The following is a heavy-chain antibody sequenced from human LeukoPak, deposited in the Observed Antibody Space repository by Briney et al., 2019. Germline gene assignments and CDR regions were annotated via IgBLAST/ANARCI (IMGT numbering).Heavy chain of an antibody. Sequence: GGSLSFSCAASGFTFSSYAMNWVRQAPGKGLEWVSAISGSGGSTYYADSVKGRFTISRDNSKNTLYLQMNSLRAEDTAVYYCAKEPITMIRGAPFDYWGQGTLVTVSS. V-gene: IGHV3-23*01. CDR2: ISGSGGST. J-gene: IGHJ4*02. CDR3: AKEPITMIRGAPFDY. CDR1: GFTFSSYA. D-gene: IGHD3-10*01.